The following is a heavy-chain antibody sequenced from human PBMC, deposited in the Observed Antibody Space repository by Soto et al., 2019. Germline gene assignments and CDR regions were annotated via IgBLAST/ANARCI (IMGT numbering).Heavy chain of an antibody. J-gene: IGHJ5*02. Sequence: VVSLRLSCTASGFTFSDSWMTWVRQAPGKGLGWVARIKPDESEKKYADSVKGRFSISRDNAKNSMYLQMDSLRGEDTAVYYCVRGGSNYASWGQGTLVTVSS. V-gene: IGHV3-7*01. CDR2: IKPDESEK. CDR1: GFTFSDSW. D-gene: IGHD4-4*01. CDR3: VRGGSNYAS.